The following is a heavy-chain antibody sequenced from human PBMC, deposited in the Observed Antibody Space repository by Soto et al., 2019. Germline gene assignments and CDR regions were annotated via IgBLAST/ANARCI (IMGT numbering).Heavy chain of an antibody. D-gene: IGHD3-3*01. Sequence: GGSLRLSCAASGFTFNNYWMSWVRQAPGKGLEWVANIKQDGSERNYVDSVKGRFTISRDNAKNSLYLQMNSLRAEDMAVYYCARGLYYHFRSGYDVFDIWGQGTMVTVSS. V-gene: IGHV3-7*01. CDR3: ARGLYYHFRSGYDVFDI. CDR2: IKQDGSER. CDR1: GFTFNNYW. J-gene: IGHJ3*02.